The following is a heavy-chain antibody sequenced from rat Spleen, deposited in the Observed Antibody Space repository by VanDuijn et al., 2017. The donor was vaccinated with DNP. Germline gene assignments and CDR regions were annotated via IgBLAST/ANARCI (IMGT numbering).Heavy chain of an antibody. CDR2: INSNGGST. V-gene: IGHV5-19*01. Sequence: EVQLVGYGGGLVQSGRSLKLSCAASGFTFSYYGMAWVRQAPKKGLEWVASINSNGGSTSYRDSVKGRFTISRDNAKRILYLQMDSLRSEDTATYYCATDQGTITAPFDAWGPGVMVTVSS. CDR3: ATDQGTITAPFDA. D-gene: IGHD1-2*01. J-gene: IGHJ2*01. CDR1: GFTFSYYG.